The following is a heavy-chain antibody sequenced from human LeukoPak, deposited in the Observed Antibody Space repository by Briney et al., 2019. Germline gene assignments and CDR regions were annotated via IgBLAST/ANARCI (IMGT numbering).Heavy chain of an antibody. J-gene: IGHJ6*03. D-gene: IGHD3-16*01. V-gene: IGHV4-59*01. CDR1: GGSISSYY. CDR2: IYYSGST. Sequence: ASETLSLTCTVSGGSISSYYWSWIRQPPGKGLEWIGYIYYSGSTNYNPSLKSRVTISVDTSKNQFSLKLTSVTAADTAVYYCARETSQKGAHYMDVWGKGTTVTISS. CDR3: ARETSQKGAHYMDV.